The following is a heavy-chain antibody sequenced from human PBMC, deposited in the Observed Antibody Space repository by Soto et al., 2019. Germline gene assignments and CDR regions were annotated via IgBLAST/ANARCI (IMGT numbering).Heavy chain of an antibody. CDR3: AKPLRFLDSYGMDV. CDR2: IIPIFGTA. Sequence: GASVKVSCKASGGTFSSYAISWVRQAPGQGLEWMGGIIPIFGTANYAQKFQGRVTITADEPTSTAYMELSSLRSEDTAVYYCAKPLRFLDSYGMDVWGQGTTVTVSS. D-gene: IGHD3-3*01. CDR1: GGTFSSYA. V-gene: IGHV1-69*13. J-gene: IGHJ6*02.